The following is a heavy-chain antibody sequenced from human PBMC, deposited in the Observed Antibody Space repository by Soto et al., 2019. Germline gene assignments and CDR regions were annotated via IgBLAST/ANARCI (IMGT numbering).Heavy chain of an antibody. CDR3: ARDRMVAAPTRRMGIDR. V-gene: IGHV4-59*01. D-gene: IGHD2-15*01. CDR1: GGSISSYY. J-gene: IGHJ5*02. Sequence: PSETLSRTCTVSGGSISSYYWSWIRQPPGKGLECIVYIYYSGSTNYNPSLNSRVTISVDTSKNQFSLKLSSVTAGHTAVHYRARDRMVAAPTRRMGIDRRRKGTLVTAPS. CDR2: IYYSGST.